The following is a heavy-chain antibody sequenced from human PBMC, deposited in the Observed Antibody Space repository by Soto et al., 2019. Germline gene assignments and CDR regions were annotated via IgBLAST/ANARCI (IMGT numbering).Heavy chain of an antibody. CDR3: AHILGSRCSFDS. V-gene: IGHV2-5*01. CDR2: IYWNDDK. J-gene: IGHJ4*02. Sequence: QITLKESGATLVKPTQTLTLTCTFSGFSLTTSGVGVGWIRQPPGKAPEWLALIYWNDDKRYSPSLRSRLTITTGTSKNLVVRTLTDKDPVDTATYYCAHILGSRCSFDSWGQGSLVTVSS. D-gene: IGHD2-15*01. CDR1: GFSLTTSGVG.